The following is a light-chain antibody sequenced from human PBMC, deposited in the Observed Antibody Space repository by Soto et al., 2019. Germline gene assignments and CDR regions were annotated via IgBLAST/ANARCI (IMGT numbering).Light chain of an antibody. CDR1: QSVGSSY. Sequence: EIVLTQSPATLSLSPGERATLSCGASQSVGSSYLAWYQQKPGLAPRLLIYDASSRATGIPDRFSGSGSGTDFTLTISRLEPEDFAVYYCQQYGSSSWTFGQGTKVEIK. J-gene: IGKJ1*01. V-gene: IGKV3D-20*01. CDR2: DAS. CDR3: QQYGSSSWT.